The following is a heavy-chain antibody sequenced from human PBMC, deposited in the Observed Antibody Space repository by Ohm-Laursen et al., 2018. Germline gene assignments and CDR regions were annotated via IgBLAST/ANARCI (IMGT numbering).Heavy chain of an antibody. V-gene: IGHV3-74*01. CDR1: GFTFSDYW. D-gene: IGHD1-7*01. J-gene: IGHJ4*02. CDR3: ARRSITGTKGVDY. CDR2: FGNDGSSR. Sequence: SLRLSCSASGFTFSDYWMHWFPQPPGRGLGGVSRFGNDGSSRSYADSVKGRFTISRDNAKNTLYLQMNSLRAEDTAVYYCARRSITGTKGVDYWGQGTLVSVSS.